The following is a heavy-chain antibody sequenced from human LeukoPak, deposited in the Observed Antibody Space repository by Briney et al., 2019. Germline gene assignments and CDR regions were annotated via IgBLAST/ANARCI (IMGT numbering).Heavy chain of an antibody. CDR3: ARDMYDISGRADY. Sequence: SVKVSCKASGGTFSSYAISWVRQAPGQGLEWMGGIIPIFGTANYAQKFQGRVTITADESTSTAYMELSSLRSEDTAVYYCARDMYDISGRADYWGQGTRVTVSS. CDR2: IIPIFGTA. V-gene: IGHV1-69*13. CDR1: GGTFSSYA. J-gene: IGHJ4*02. D-gene: IGHD3-22*01.